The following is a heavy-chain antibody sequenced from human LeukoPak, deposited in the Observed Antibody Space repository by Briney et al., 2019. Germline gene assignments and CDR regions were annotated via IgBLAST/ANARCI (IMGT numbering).Heavy chain of an antibody. Sequence: PSETLSLTCAVYGGSFSGYYWSWIRQPPGKGLEWIGEINHSGSTYYNPSLKSRVTISVDTSKNQFSLKLSSVTAADTAVYYCARGTLSELGAFDIWGQGTMVTVSS. CDR3: ARGTLSELGAFDI. CDR1: GGSFSGYY. CDR2: INHSGST. D-gene: IGHD3-16*01. J-gene: IGHJ3*02. V-gene: IGHV4-34*01.